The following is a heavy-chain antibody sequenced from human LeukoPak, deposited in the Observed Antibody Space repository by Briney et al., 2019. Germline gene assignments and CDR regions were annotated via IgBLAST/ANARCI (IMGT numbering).Heavy chain of an antibody. J-gene: IGHJ4*02. D-gene: IGHD7-27*01. V-gene: IGHV4-61*02. CDR3: VRGSWGSDFDH. Sequence: SETLSLTCTVSGGSISSGDDDWGWIRQPAGKGPEWIGRIYPSGSTEYNPALKSRLTISVDTSKNQFSLKLSSVTAADTAVYYCVRGSWGSDFDHWGQGTLVTVSS. CDR2: IYPSGST. CDR1: GGSISSGDDD.